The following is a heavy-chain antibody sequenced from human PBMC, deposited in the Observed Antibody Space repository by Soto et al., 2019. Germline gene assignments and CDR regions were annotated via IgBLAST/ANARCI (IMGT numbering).Heavy chain of an antibody. J-gene: IGHJ6*02. D-gene: IGHD3-10*01. Sequence: LSLTCAVYGGSFSGYYWSWIRQPPGKGLEWIGEINHSGSTNYNPSLKSRVTISVDTSKNQFSLKLSSVTAADTAVYYCARGRGITMVRGAMDVWGQGTTVTVSS. CDR2: INHSGST. V-gene: IGHV4-34*01. CDR1: GGSFSGYY. CDR3: ARGRGITMVRGAMDV.